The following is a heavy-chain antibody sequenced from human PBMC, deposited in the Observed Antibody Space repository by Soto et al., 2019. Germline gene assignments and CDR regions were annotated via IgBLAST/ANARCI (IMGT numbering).Heavy chain of an antibody. J-gene: IGHJ4*02. Sequence: ASETLSLTRNVSGGSLRDTSYHWGWIRQAPGKGLEWIGTIYFSGTTFYNPSLKSRLSISVDTAQNQFSLRLTSVTAADTAVYYCARHGSYWGQGTLVTVSS. CDR2: IYFSGTT. CDR1: GGSLRDTSYH. CDR3: ARHGSY. V-gene: IGHV4-39*01.